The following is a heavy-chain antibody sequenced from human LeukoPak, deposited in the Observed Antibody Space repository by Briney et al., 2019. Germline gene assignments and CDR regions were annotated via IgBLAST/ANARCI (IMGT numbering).Heavy chain of an antibody. CDR2: INNTRRT. CDR3: ASLFSGFVY. Sequence: PSETLSLTFGVYGGSFRGYYWSWSPQPPGKGLEWCGEINNTRRTNYNPSRKSRVTISVDTSKNQVSRKLSSVTAADTAVDYCASLFSGFVYWGQGTLVTVSS. J-gene: IGHJ4*02. D-gene: IGHD1-26*01. V-gene: IGHV4-34*01. CDR1: GGSFRGYY.